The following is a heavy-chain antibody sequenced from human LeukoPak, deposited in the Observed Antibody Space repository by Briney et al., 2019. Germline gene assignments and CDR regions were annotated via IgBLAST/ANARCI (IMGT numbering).Heavy chain of an antibody. CDR2: IYYSGST. CDR1: GGSISSGGYY. CDR3: ARDPADYGDYQYYGMDV. Sequence: SQTLSLTCTVSGGSISSGGYYWSWIRQHPGKGLEWIGYIYYSGSTNYNPSLKSRVTISVDTSKNQFSLKLSSVTAADTAVYYCARDPADYGDYQYYGMDVWGQGTTVTVSS. J-gene: IGHJ6*02. V-gene: IGHV4-31*03. D-gene: IGHD4-17*01.